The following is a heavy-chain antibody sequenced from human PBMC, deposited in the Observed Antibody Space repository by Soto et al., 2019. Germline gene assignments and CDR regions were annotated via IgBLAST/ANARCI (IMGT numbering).Heavy chain of an antibody. J-gene: IGHJ4*02. V-gene: IGHV1-3*01. Sequence: GASVKVSCKASGYTFTSSAIHWVRQAPGQRLEWMGWINAGNGNTKYSQKFQGRVIITRDTSAGTAYMELRSLRSEDTAVYYCATPIVAFYWGQGTLVTVSS. D-gene: IGHD5-12*01. CDR1: GYTFTSSA. CDR2: INAGNGNT. CDR3: ATPIVAFY.